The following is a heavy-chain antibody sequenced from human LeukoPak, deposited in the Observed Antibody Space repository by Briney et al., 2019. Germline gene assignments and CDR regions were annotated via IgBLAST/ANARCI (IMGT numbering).Heavy chain of an antibody. CDR2: IYYSGST. D-gene: IGHD5-18*01. J-gene: IGHJ4*02. CDR3: ARGLRGFTYGPVDD. CDR1: GGSISSGSYY. Sequence: SQTLSLTCTVSGGSISSGSYYWSWIRQPPGKGLEWIGYIYYSGSTNDNPSLKSRVTMSLDTSKNQFSLKLSSVTAADTAVYYCARGLRGFTYGPVDDWGQGTQVTVSS. V-gene: IGHV4-61*01.